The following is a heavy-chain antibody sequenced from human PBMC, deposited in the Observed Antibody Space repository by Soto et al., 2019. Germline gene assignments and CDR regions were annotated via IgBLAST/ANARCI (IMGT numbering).Heavy chain of an antibody. Sequence: GGSLRLSCAASGFTFSDYYMTWIRQAPGKGLKWVSFISGSRNYTDYADSVKGRFTISRDNAKHSLFLQMNSLRAEDTAVYYCVRAPVNYVNYYFYFGMDVWGQGTTVTVSS. CDR2: ISGSRNYT. J-gene: IGHJ6*02. CDR3: VRAPVNYVNYYFYFGMDV. D-gene: IGHD4-4*01. CDR1: GFTFSDYY. V-gene: IGHV3-11*05.